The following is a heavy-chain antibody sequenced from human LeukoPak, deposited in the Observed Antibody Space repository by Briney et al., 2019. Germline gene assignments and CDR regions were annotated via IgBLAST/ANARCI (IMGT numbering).Heavy chain of an antibody. CDR2: IIPIFGIA. CDR1: GGTFSSYA. CDR3: ARVSTQAPKDITIFGVVTYTHLDYGMDV. V-gene: IGHV1-69*04. D-gene: IGHD3-3*01. J-gene: IGHJ6*02. Sequence: SVKVSCKASGGTFSSYAISWVRQAPGQGLEWMGRIIPIFGIANYAQKFQGRVTITADKSTSTAYMELSSLRSEDTAVYYCARVSTQAPKDITIFGVVTYTHLDYGMDVWGQGTTVTVSS.